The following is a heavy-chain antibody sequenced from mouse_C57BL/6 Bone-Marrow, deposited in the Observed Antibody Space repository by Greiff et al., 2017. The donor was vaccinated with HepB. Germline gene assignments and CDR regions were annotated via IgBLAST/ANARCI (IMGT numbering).Heavy chain of an antibody. CDR2: IDPENGDT. Sequence: EVQVVESGAELVRPGASVKLSCTASGFNIKDDYMHWVKQRPEQGLEWIGWIDPENGDTEYASKFQGKATITADTSSNTAYLQLSSLTSEDTAVYYCTTLDYDYDDYWGQGTTLTVSS. D-gene: IGHD2-4*01. CDR1: GFNIKDDY. V-gene: IGHV14-4*01. CDR3: TTLDYDYDDY. J-gene: IGHJ2*01.